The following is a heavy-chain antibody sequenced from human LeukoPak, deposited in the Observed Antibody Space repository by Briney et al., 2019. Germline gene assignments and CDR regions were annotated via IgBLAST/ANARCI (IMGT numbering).Heavy chain of an antibody. D-gene: IGHD2-15*01. Sequence: PGGSLRLSCEASGFTFSSYWMHWVRQAPGKGLVWVSRIGSDGTSTNYAYSVKRRFTISRDNAKNTLYLQMNSLRAEDTTVYYCARGHSPGYMDVWGKGTTVTVSS. CDR3: ARGHSPGYMDV. CDR2: IGSDGTST. J-gene: IGHJ6*03. CDR1: GFTFSSYW. V-gene: IGHV3-74*01.